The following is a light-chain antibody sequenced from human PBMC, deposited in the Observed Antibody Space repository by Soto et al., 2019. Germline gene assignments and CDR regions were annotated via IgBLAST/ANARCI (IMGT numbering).Light chain of an antibody. CDR1: NSDIGAYNY. CDR2: EVS. V-gene: IGLV2-14*01. Sequence: QSALTQPASVSGSPGQSITISCTGTNSDIGAYNYVSWYQQHPGKAPKLIIYEVSNRPSGVSSRFSGSKSGNTASLTVSGLQAEDEADYYCSSYTSINTLDFGGGTKLTVL. J-gene: IGLJ2*01. CDR3: SSYTSINTLD.